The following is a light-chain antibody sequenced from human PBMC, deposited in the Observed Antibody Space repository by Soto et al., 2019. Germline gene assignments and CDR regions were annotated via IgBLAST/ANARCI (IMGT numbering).Light chain of an antibody. CDR3: QQYGSSGT. CDR1: QSVSNNY. Sequence: EIVLTQSPGTLSLSPGERATLSCRASQSVSNNYLAWDQQDPGQAPRPLIYGASNRATGIPDRFSGSGSGTDFTLTISRLEPEDFAVYYCQQYGSSGTFGQGTKVDIK. V-gene: IGKV3-20*01. CDR2: GAS. J-gene: IGKJ1*01.